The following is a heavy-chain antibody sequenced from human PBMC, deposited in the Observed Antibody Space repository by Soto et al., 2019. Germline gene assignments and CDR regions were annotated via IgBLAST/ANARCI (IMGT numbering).Heavy chain of an antibody. J-gene: IGHJ5*02. CDR1: GDSVSSNTAS. V-gene: IGHV6-1*01. Sequence: QPLSLTCAISGDSVSSNTASWNWIRQSPSRGLEWLGRTYFRSKWYNDYAVSVKSRIIINPDTSNNQFSLQLNSVTPEDTAVYFCAKGDNLGPKTGYAFDPWGQGIMVTVSS. D-gene: IGHD5-12*01. CDR3: AKGDNLGPKTGYAFDP. CDR2: TYFRSKWYN.